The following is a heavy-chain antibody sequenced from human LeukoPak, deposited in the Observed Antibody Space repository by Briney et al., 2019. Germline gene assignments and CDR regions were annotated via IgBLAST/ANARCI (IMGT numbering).Heavy chain of an antibody. CDR2: IYYSGST. V-gene: IGHV4-59*01. J-gene: IGHJ4*02. CDR3: ARVIDPGYYYDSSGYYFDY. Sequence: PSETLSLTCTVSGGSISSYYWSWIRQPPGKGLEWIGYIYYSGSTNYNPTLKSRVTISVDTSKNQFSLKLSSVTAADTAVYYCARVIDPGYYYDSSGYYFDYWGQGTLVTVSS. D-gene: IGHD3-22*01. CDR1: GGSISSYY.